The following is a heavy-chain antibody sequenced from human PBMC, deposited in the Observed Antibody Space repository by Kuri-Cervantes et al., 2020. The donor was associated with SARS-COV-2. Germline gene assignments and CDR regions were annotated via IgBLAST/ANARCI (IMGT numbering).Heavy chain of an antibody. J-gene: IGHJ4*02. CDR3: VRDGDHWNFDY. CDR1: GFTFSGHW. Sequence: GESLKISCAASGFTFSGHWIHWVRQAPGKGLVWVSRINPDGSYTNNADSVKGRFTLSRDNAKNMLFLQMNSLRAEDTAVYYCVRDGDHWNFDYWGQGTLVT. CDR2: INPDGSYT. D-gene: IGHD1-1*01. V-gene: IGHV3-74*01.